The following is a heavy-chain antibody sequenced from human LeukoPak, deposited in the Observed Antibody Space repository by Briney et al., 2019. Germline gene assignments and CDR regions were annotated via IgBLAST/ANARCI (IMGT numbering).Heavy chain of an antibody. J-gene: IGHJ4*02. Sequence: SETLSLTCAVSGGSISSGGYSWSWIWQPPGKGLEWIGYIYHSGSTYYNPSLKSRVTISVDRSKNQSSLKLSSVTAADTAVYYCARDRYGDHTYFDYWGQGTLVTVSS. V-gene: IGHV4-30-2*01. CDR1: GGSISSGGYS. CDR3: ARDRYGDHTYFDY. D-gene: IGHD4-17*01. CDR2: IYHSGST.